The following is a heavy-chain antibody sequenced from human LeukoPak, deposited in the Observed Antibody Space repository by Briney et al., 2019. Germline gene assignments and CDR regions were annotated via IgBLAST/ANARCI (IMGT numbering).Heavy chain of an antibody. CDR2: IYPGDSDT. Sequence: GGARKISCKGSGSSFTNYWIGWVRQMPGKGLEWMGIIYPGDSDTSYSPSFQGQVTISADKSITTAYLQWSSLKASDIAMYYCARQFGNYGGNSYFDYWGQGTLVTVSS. V-gene: IGHV5-51*01. D-gene: IGHD4-23*01. CDR1: GSSFTNYW. CDR3: ARQFGNYGGNSYFDY. J-gene: IGHJ4*02.